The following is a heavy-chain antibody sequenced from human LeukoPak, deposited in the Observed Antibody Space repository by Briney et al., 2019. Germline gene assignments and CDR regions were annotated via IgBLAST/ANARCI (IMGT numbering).Heavy chain of an antibody. V-gene: IGHV1-46*01. J-gene: IGHJ5*02. Sequence: EASVKVSCKASGYTFTSYYMHWVRQAPGQGLEWMGIINPSGGSTSYAQKFQGRVTMTRDTSTSTVYMELSSLRSEDTAVYYCARDGAAASLKRLSHPNDWLDPWGQGTLVTVSS. CDR2: INPSGGST. CDR3: ARDGAAASLKRLSHPNDWLDP. CDR1: GYTFTSYY. D-gene: IGHD3-16*02.